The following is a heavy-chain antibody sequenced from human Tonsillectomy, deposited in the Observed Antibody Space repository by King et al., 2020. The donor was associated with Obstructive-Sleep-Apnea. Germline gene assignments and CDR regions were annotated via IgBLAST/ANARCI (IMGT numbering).Heavy chain of an antibody. Sequence: VQLQESGPGLVKPSETLSLTCTVSGGSISSYYWSWIRQPPGKGLEWIGYIYYSGSTNYNPSLKSRVTISVDTSKNQLSLKLSSVTAADTAMYFCARGSSSLYYGMDVWGQGTTVTVSS. CDR2: IYYSGST. V-gene: IGHV4-59*01. D-gene: IGHD6-6*01. CDR3: ARGSSSLYYGMDV. J-gene: IGHJ6*02. CDR1: GGSISSYY.